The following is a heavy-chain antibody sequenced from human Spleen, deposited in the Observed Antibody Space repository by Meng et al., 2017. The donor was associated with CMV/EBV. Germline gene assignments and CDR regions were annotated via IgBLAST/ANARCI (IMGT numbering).Heavy chain of an antibody. V-gene: IGHV1-2*06. CDR2: INPDSGGA. D-gene: IGHD6-19*01. Sequence: QVQLVHSGSELNKPGASVKISCKASGYTFTYHSINWVRQAPGQGLEWMGRINPDSGGANYAQKFQGRVTMTRDTSISTAYMELRRLRFDDTAVYYCARIQWLDNWFDPWGQGTLVTVSS. CDR3: ARIQWLDNWFDP. CDR1: GYTFTYHS. J-gene: IGHJ5*02.